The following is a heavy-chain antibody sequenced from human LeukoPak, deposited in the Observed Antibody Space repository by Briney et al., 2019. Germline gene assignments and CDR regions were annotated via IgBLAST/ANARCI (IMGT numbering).Heavy chain of an antibody. CDR3: TTEGSSWYG. V-gene: IGHV3-15*07. D-gene: IGHD6-13*01. Sequence: GGSLRLSCAASGFTFSNAWMNWVRQAPGKGLEWVGRIKSETDGGTTDYAAPVKGRFTISRDDSKNTLYLQMNSLKTEDTAVYYCTTEGSSWYGWGQGTLVTVSS. CDR1: GFTFSNAW. CDR2: IKSETDGGTT. J-gene: IGHJ4*02.